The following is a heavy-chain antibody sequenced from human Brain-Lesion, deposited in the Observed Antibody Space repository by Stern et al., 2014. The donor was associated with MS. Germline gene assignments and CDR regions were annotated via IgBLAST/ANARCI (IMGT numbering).Heavy chain of an antibody. CDR3: ARGRVVPGFQYYATDV. D-gene: IGHD2-2*01. J-gene: IGHJ6*02. CDR1: GGSISSGGYY. V-gene: IGHV4-61*02. Sequence: QVQLVQSGPGLVKPSQTLSLSCTVSGGSISSGGYYWSWIRQPAGKGLEWIGRIFNSGSTSYNPSLKSRVTIPIDTPKNHFSLRLNPMTAADTAVYYCARGRVVPGFQYYATDVWGQGTTGIVSS. CDR2: IFNSGST.